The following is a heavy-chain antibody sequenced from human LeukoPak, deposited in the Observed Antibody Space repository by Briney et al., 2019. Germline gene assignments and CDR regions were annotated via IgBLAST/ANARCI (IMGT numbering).Heavy chain of an antibody. J-gene: IGHJ4*02. CDR1: GDSISSYY. V-gene: IGHV4-59*01. Sequence: SETLSLTCTVSGDSISSYYWSWIRQPPGEGLQWIGYIFYSGSTNYNASLRSRVAISVDTSKNQFSLRLTSVTAADTAVYYCAGRSARYFDHWGQGALVTVSS. D-gene: IGHD1-26*01. CDR3: AGRSARYFDH. CDR2: IFYSGST.